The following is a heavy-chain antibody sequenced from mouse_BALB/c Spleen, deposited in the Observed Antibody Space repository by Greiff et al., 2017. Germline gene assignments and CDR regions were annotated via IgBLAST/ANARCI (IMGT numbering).Heavy chain of an antibody. J-gene: IGHJ4*01. CDR1: GFNIKDTY. D-gene: IGHD1-1*01. CDR2: IDPANGNT. CDR3: ARVYGSPYAMDY. V-gene: IGHV14-3*02. Sequence: EVQVVESGAELVKPGASVKLSCTASGFNIKDTYMHWVKQRPEQGLEWIGRIDPANGNTKYDPKFQGKATITADTSSNTAYLQLSSLTSEDTAVYYCARVYGSPYAMDYWGQGTSVTVSS.